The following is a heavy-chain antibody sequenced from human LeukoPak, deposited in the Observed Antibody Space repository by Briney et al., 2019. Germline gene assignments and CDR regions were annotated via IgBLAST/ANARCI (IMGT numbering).Heavy chain of an antibody. J-gene: IGHJ4*02. CDR3: ARESDTGYVNF. D-gene: IGHD5-12*01. CDR2: TYYRSKWYN. V-gene: IGHV6-1*01. Sequence: SQTLSLTCAISGDSVSRFGAVWHWNRQSPSRGLEWLRRTYYRSKWYNDYAVSVKSRITINPDTSKNQFSLHLNSVTPEDTAIYYCARESDTGYVNFWGQGTLVTVSS. CDR1: GDSVSRFGAV.